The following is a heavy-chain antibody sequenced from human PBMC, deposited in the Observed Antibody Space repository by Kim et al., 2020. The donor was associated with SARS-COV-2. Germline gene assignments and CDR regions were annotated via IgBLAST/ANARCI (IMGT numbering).Heavy chain of an antibody. Sequence: TYYADAVKGRFTISRDNSKKTLYLQMNSLRAEDTAVYYCAKEDYGDYIDLWGQGTLVTVSS. CDR3: AKEDYGDYIDL. CDR2: T. V-gene: IGHV3-23*03. J-gene: IGHJ4*02. D-gene: IGHD3-16*01.